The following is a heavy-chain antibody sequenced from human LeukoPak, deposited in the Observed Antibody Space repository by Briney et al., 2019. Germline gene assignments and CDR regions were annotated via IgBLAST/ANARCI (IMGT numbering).Heavy chain of an antibody. D-gene: IGHD3-22*01. J-gene: IGHJ3*02. V-gene: IGHV1-18*01. CDR3: ARDRGGLYYGSSGYYRRRAFDI. Sequence: GASVKVSCKASGYTFTSYGVSWVRQAPGQGLEWMGWISAYNGNTNYAQKLQGRVTMTTDTSTSTDYLELSSLRSEDTAVYYCARDRGGLYYGSSGYYRRRAFDIWGQGTMVTVSS. CDR1: GYTFTSYG. CDR2: ISAYNGNT.